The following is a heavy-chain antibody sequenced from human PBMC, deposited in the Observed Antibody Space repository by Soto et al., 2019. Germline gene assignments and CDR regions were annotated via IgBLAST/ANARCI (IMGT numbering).Heavy chain of an antibody. CDR1: GYSFTSYW. Sequence: EVQLVQSGAEVKKPGESLKISCKGSGYSFTSYWIGWVRQMPGKGLEWMGIIYPGDSDTRYSPSFQGQVTISADKSIXTAYQQWSSLKASDTARYYCARLVRFSSSWSGGGYWGQGTLVTVSS. J-gene: IGHJ4*02. CDR2: IYPGDSDT. V-gene: IGHV5-51*03. D-gene: IGHD6-13*01. CDR3: ARLVRFSSSWSGGGY.